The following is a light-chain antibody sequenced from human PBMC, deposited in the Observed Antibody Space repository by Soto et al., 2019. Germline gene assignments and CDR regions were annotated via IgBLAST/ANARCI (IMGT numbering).Light chain of an antibody. CDR3: MQALQTPPDT. Sequence: IVMTPFPPSLPVPPGGPASISFRSSQSPLPSNGYNYLDWYLQKPGQSPQLLIYLGSNRASGVPDRFSGSGSGTDFTLKISRVEAEDVGVYYCMQALQTPPDTFGQGTKLEIK. CDR1: QSPLPSNGYNY. V-gene: IGKV2-28*01. J-gene: IGKJ2*01. CDR2: LGS.